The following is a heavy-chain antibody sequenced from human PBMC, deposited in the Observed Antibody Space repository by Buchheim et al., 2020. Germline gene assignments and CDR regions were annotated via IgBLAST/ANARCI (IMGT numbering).Heavy chain of an antibody. J-gene: IGHJ6*02. CDR2: IWYDGSNK. Sequence: QVQLVESGGGVVQPGRSLRLSCAASGFTFSSYGMHWVRQAPGKGLEWVAVIWYDGSNKYYADSVKGRFTIHRDNSKNTLSLQMNSLRAEDTAVYYCARESAQYSSSDYYGMDVWGQGTT. V-gene: IGHV3-33*01. CDR3: ARESAQYSSSDYYGMDV. CDR1: GFTFSSYG. D-gene: IGHD6-6*01.